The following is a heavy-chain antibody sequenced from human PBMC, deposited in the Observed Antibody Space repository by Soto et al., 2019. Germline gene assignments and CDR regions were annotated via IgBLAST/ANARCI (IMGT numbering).Heavy chain of an antibody. CDR2: INAGNGNT. D-gene: IGHD6-19*01. CDR1: GYTFTSYA. CDR3: ARDFSSGWYNYLFDY. Sequence: GASVKVSCKASGYTFTSYAMHWVRQAPGQRLEWMGWINAGNGNTKYSQKFQGRVTITRDTSASTAYMELSSLRSEDTAVYYCARDFSSGWYNYLFDYWGLGTLVTVSS. V-gene: IGHV1-3*01. J-gene: IGHJ4*02.